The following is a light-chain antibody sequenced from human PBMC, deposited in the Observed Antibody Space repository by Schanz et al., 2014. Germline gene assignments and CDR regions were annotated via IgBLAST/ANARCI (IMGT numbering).Light chain of an antibody. Sequence: QAVVTQEPSLTVSPGGTVTLTCGSSTGAVTSDHYPYWFQQKPGQAPTTLIYDTSNKESWTPARFSGSLLGGKAALTLSGAQPEDEADYYCLLSFSGPWVFGGGTKLTVL. CDR3: LLSFSGPWV. V-gene: IGLV7-46*01. J-gene: IGLJ3*02. CDR2: DTS. CDR1: TGAVTSDHY.